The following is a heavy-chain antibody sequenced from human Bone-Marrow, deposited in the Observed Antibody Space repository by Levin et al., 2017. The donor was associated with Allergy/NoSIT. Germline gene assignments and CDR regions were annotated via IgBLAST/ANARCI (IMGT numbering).Heavy chain of an antibody. CDR2: ISTDGSST. J-gene: IGHJ3*02. CDR3: ARVDAVQGVILPGPFDI. CDR1: GFSFSSYW. Sequence: GGSLRLSCAASGFSFSSYWMHWVRQVPGKGLVWVSRISTDGSSTYYADSVKGRFTISRDNAKNTLYLQMNSLRAEDTAVYYCARVDAVQGVILPGPFDIWGQGTMVTVSS. D-gene: IGHD3-10*01. V-gene: IGHV3-74*01.